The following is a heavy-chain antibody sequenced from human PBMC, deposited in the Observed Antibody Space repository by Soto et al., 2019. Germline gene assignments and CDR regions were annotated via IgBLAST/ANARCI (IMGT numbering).Heavy chain of an antibody. CDR2: ISGSGGST. CDR1: GFTFSSYA. D-gene: IGHD4-17*01. CDR3: AIDPHGDYLLNRFDR. Sequence: EVQLLESGGGLVQPGGSLRLSCAASGFTFSSYAMSWVLQAPGKGLEWVSVISGSGGSTYYADSVKCRFTISRDNSNNTLYLQMNSLRDEDTAVYYCAIDPHGDYLLNRFDRWGQGTLVTVSS. V-gene: IGHV3-23*01. J-gene: IGHJ5*02.